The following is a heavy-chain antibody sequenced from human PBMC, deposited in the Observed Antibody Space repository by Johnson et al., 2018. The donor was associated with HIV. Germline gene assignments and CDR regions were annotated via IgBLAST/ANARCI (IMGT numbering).Heavy chain of an antibody. D-gene: IGHD1-26*01. CDR2: ISYDGSNK. CDR3: ARVVRKGGAHHDAFDI. Sequence: QVQLVESGGGVVQPGRSLRLSCAASEFTFSSYAMHWVRQAPGKGLEWVAVISYDGSNKYYADSVKGRFTISRDNSKNTLYLQMNSLRAEDTAVYYCARVVRKGGAHHDAFDIWGQGTMVTVSS. V-gene: IGHV3-30-3*01. J-gene: IGHJ3*02. CDR1: EFTFSSYA.